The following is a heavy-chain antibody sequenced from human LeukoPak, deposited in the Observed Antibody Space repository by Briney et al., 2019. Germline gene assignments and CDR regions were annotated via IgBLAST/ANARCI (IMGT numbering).Heavy chain of an antibody. CDR1: GFTFRTYA. Sequence: GGSLRLSCAASGFTFRTYAMHWVRQAPGKGLEWVSSISVRSNYIYYADSVRGRFSISRDDARNSLYLQMDSLRGDDTAVYYCARLRRNSDSSGYYYYYDYWGQGTLVTVSS. CDR3: ARLRRNSDSSGYYYYYDY. V-gene: IGHV3-21*01. CDR2: ISVRSNYI. D-gene: IGHD3-22*01. J-gene: IGHJ4*02.